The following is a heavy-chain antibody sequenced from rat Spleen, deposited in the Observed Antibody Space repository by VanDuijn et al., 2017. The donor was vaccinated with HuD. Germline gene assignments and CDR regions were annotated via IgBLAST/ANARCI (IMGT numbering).Heavy chain of an antibody. Sequence: QVQLKESGPGLVQPSQTLSLTCTVSGFSPTNYHVRWVRQPPGKSLVWMGTIGAGGGTNYNSAVKSRLSISRDTSKSQVLLKMNSLQPEDTGTYYCARHLREASGVMDAWGQGASVTVSS. CDR1: GFSPTNYH. J-gene: IGHJ4*01. CDR2: IGAGGGT. V-gene: IGHV2-72*01. D-gene: IGHD4-3*01. CDR3: ARHLREASGVMDA.